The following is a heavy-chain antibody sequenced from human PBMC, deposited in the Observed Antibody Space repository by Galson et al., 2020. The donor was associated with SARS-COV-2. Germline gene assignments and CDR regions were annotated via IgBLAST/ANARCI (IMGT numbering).Heavy chain of an antibody. D-gene: IGHD3-16*01. CDR3: ARGGIGGYYYYYMDV. CDR2: IKQDGSEK. Sequence: GESLKIFCAASGFTFSSYWMSWVRQAPGKGLEWVARIKQDGSEKYYVDSVKGRFTISRDNAKNSLFLQMNSLRAEDTAVYYCARGGIGGYYYYYMDVWGKGTTVTISS. CDR1: GFTFSSYW. J-gene: IGHJ6*03. V-gene: IGHV3-7*01.